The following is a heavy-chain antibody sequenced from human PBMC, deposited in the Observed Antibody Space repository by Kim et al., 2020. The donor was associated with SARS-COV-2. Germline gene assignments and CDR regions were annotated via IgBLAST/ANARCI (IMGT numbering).Heavy chain of an antibody. D-gene: IGHD6-13*01. J-gene: IGHJ6*02. V-gene: IGHV3-33*06. Sequence: GGSLRLSCAASGFTFSSYGMHWVRQAPGKGLEWVAVIWYDGSNKYYADSVKDRFTISRDNSKNTLYLQMNSLRAEDTAVYYCAKAREGYSSHSGYYYYGMDVWGQGTTVTVSS. CDR2: IWYDGSNK. CDR3: AKAREGYSSHSGYYYYGMDV. CDR1: GFTFSSYG.